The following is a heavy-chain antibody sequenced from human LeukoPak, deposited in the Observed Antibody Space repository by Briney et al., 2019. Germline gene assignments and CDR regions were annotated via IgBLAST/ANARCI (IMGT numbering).Heavy chain of an antibody. J-gene: IGHJ6*03. CDR2: INPYNGDT. V-gene: IGHV1-2*02. CDR1: GYTFTGYY. Sequence: ASVKVSCKASGYTFTGYYLHWVRQAPGQGLEWMGWINPYNGDTNYSPKFKGRVTLTRDTSTTTSYMDLSRLTSDYTAVYFCARGSYDSRGYYSDYHFYMELWGKGTTVTVSS. D-gene: IGHD3-22*01. CDR3: ARGSYDSRGYYSDYHFYMEL.